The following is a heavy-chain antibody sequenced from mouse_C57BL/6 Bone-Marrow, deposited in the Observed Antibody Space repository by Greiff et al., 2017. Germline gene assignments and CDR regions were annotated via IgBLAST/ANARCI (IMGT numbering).Heavy chain of an antibody. Sequence: QVHVKQSGAELARPGASVKLSCKASGYTFTSYGISWVKQRTGQGLEWIGEIYPRSGNTYYNEKFKGKATLTADKSSSTAYMELRSLTSEDSAVYFCARGIYYCGSSPYFDYWGRGTTLTVSS. J-gene: IGHJ2*01. CDR1: GYTFTSYG. V-gene: IGHV1-81*01. CDR3: ARGIYYCGSSPYFDY. D-gene: IGHD1-1*01. CDR2: IYPRSGNT.